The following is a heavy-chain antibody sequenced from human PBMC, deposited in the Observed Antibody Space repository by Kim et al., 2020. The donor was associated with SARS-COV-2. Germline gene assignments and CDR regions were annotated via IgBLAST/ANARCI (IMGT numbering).Heavy chain of an antibody. Sequence: GGSLRLSCAASGFTFSSNAMTWVRQAPGKGLEWVSSIRDSGTVTYYGDSVKGRFTISRDNSKNTVYLQMDSLRADDTAVYYCAKDRLSWYFDLWGRGTLVTVSS. V-gene: IGHV3-23*01. CDR1: GFTFSSNA. CDR3: AKDRLSWYFDL. CDR2: IRDSGTVT. D-gene: IGHD1-1*01. J-gene: IGHJ2*01.